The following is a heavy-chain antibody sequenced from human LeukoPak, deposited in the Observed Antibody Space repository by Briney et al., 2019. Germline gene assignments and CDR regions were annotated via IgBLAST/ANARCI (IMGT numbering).Heavy chain of an antibody. Sequence: SETLSLTCTVSGASVSSGHYYWGWIRQPPGKGLEWSGCIYSTGTTYYNPSLKSRVIISIDTSKNQFSLNLSSVTAADTSVYYCARRKDFWSGLVNYWGQGTLVTVSS. V-gene: IGHV4-39*01. J-gene: IGHJ4*02. CDR3: ARRKDFWSGLVNY. D-gene: IGHD3-3*01. CDR1: GASVSSGHYY. CDR2: IYSTGTT.